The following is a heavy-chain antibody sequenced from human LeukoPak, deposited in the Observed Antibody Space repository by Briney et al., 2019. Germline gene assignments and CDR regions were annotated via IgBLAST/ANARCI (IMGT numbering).Heavy chain of an antibody. CDR1: GFTFSSYA. CDR2: ISYEGSDL. D-gene: IGHD3-22*01. J-gene: IGHJ4*02. CDR3: ARGRYYYDTSGYFDY. Sequence: GGSLRLSCAASGFTFSSYAIHWVRQAPGKGLDWVALISYEGSDLYYADSVKGRFTISRDNSKNTLYLQMNSLRPEDTAVYHCARGRYYYDTSGYFDYWGQGTLVTVSS. V-gene: IGHV3-30*04.